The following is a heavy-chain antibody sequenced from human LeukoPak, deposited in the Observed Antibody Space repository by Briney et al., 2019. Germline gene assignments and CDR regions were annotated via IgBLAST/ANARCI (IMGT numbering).Heavy chain of an antibody. CDR1: GGSISSGDYS. Sequence: PSETLSLTCTVSGGSISSGDYSWSWIRQPPGKGLEWIGYIYYSGSTYYNPSLKSRVTISVDTSKNQFSLKLSSVTAADTAVYYCARDAEGSYFDYWGQGTLVTVSS. J-gene: IGHJ4*02. D-gene: IGHD2-15*01. V-gene: IGHV4-30-4*01. CDR3: ARDAEGSYFDY. CDR2: IYYSGST.